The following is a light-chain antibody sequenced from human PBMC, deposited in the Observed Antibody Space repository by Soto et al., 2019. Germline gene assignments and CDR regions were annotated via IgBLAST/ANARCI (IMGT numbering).Light chain of an antibody. Sequence: QAVLTQSASVSGSPGQSITISCTGTSSDVGGYNYVSWYQQYPGRVPKLLIYKVSNRPSGISNRFSGSKSGNTASLTISGLQAEDEADYFCTSPTPGSLYVFGSGTKLTVL. CDR2: KVS. CDR1: SSDVGGYNY. V-gene: IGLV2-14*01. J-gene: IGLJ1*01. CDR3: TSPTPGSLYV.